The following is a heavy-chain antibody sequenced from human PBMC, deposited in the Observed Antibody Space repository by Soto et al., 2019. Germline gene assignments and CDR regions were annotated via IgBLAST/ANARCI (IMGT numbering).Heavy chain of an antibody. J-gene: IGHJ5*02. CDR1: GFIVSSSY. D-gene: IGHD2-8*01. CDR3: ARCPTSTNYAACFDP. Sequence: EVQVVESGGGLVQPGGSLRLSCAASGFIVSSSYMSWVRQAPGKGLEWVAVIYSAGSTYYGDSVKGRFTIYRDSSKTTLYLQMKSMRAEDTAVYCCARCPTSTNYAACFDPWGQGTLVTVSS. V-gene: IGHV3-66*01. CDR2: IYSAGST.